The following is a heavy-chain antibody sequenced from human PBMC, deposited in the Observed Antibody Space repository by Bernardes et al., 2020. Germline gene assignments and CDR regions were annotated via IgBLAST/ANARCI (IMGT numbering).Heavy chain of an antibody. Sequence: ETLSLTCTVSGGSISSSSYYWGWIRQPPGKGLEWIGSIYYSGSTYYNPSLKSRVTISVDTSKNQFSLKLSSVTAADTAVYYCARQVRGTIFGVVIIDYYYGMDVWGKGTTVTVSS. CDR2: IYYSGST. V-gene: IGHV4-39*01. J-gene: IGHJ6*04. CDR1: GGSISSSSYY. D-gene: IGHD3-3*01. CDR3: ARQVRGTIFGVVIIDYYYGMDV.